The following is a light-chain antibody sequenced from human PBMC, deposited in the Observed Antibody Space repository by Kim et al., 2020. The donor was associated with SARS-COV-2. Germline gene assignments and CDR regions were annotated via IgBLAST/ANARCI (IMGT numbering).Light chain of an antibody. Sequence: SPGERATLSCRASQSVSHLLAWYQQKRGQAPRLLIYDASNRATGIPARFSGSGSGTDFTLTINSLEPEDLAVYYCQQRYSWPPLTFGGGTKVDIK. CDR3: QQRYSWPPLT. CDR1: QSVSHL. J-gene: IGKJ4*01. V-gene: IGKV3-11*01. CDR2: DAS.